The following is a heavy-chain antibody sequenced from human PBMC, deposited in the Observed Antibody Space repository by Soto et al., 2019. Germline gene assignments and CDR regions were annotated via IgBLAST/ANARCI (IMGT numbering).Heavy chain of an antibody. CDR1: GGTFSSYA. D-gene: IGHD5-18*01. V-gene: IGHV1-69*12. Sequence: QVQLVQSGAEVKKPGSSVKVSCKASGGTFSSYAISWVRQAPGQGLEWMGGIIPIFGTANYAQKFQGRVTITADQPTSTAYMELSSQRSEDTAVYYCARELLNAAMAYFDFWGQRSLVTVSS. J-gene: IGHJ4*02. CDR3: ARELLNAAMAYFDF. CDR2: IIPIFGTA.